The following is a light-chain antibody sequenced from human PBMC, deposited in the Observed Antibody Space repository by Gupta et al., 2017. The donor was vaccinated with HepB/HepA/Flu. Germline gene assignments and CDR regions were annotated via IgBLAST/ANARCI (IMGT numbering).Light chain of an antibody. CDR2: GAS. CDR1: QPVGNIS. CDR3: QQWANSGWT. J-gene: IGKJ1*01. Sequence: EIVLTQSPGTLSLSPGERATLSCRASQPVGNISVAWYQQKPGQAPRLLIYGASSRAAGIPDRFSGSGSGTDFSLTINRLEPEDFAVYYCQQWANSGWTFGQGTKVEIK. V-gene: IGKV3-20*01.